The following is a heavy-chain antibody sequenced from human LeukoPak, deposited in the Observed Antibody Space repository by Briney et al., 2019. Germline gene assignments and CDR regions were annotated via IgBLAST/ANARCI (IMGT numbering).Heavy chain of an antibody. J-gene: IGHJ4*02. D-gene: IGHD1-7*01. CDR1: GGSFSGYY. CDR2: INHSGST. CDR3: ARFSTTSETPRFDY. V-gene: IGHV4-34*01. Sequence: PSETLSLTCAVYGGSFSGYYWSWIRQPPGKGLEWIGEINHSGSTNYNPSLKSRVTISVDTSKNQFSLKLSSVTAADTAVYYCARFSTTSETPRFDYWGQGTLVTVSS.